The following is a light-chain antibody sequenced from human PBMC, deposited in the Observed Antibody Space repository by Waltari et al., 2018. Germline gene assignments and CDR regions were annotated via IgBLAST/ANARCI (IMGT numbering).Light chain of an antibody. CDR1: QSISRF. Sequence: DIQMTQSPSSLSASVGYSVTITCRASQSISRFLNWYQHKPGKAPNLLIHAASILQSGVPSRFSGSGSETDFTLTISSLQPEDFATYYCQQSYSSLLTFGGGTKVEIK. J-gene: IGKJ4*01. CDR2: AAS. V-gene: IGKV1-39*01. CDR3: QQSYSSLLT.